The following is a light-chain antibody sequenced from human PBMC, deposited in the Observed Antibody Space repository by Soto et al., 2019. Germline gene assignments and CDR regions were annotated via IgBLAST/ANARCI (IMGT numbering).Light chain of an antibody. J-gene: IGLJ1*01. CDR1: NIGSKS. Sequence: SYELTQPPSVSVAPGQTARITCGETNIGSKSVHWYQQKSGQAPVLVVSADSDRPSGIPERFSGSNSGNTATLSISRVEAGDEADYYCQVWDSDNDHYVFGTGTKLTVL. CDR2: ADS. CDR3: QVWDSDNDHYV. V-gene: IGLV3-21*02.